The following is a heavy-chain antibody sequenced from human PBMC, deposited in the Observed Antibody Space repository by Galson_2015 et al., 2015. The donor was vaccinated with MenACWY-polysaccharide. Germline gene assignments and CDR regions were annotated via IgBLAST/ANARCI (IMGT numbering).Heavy chain of an antibody. D-gene: IGHD2-21*02. CDR2: IEQDESEK. J-gene: IGHJ5*02. CDR1: GFIISGYW. Sequence: SLRLSCAASGFIISGYWMSWVRQAPGKGLEWVANIEQDESEKNYVDSVKGRFTISRDNAKNSLYLQMNSLRAEDTAVYYCVRGRVTLGPWGHGTLVTVSS. CDR3: VRGRVTLGP. V-gene: IGHV3-7*01.